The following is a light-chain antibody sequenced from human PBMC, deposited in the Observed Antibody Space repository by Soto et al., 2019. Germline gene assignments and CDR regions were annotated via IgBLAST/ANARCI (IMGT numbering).Light chain of an antibody. Sequence: LLTQSPATLSVSPGQRVTLSCRASQSISSYLAWYQQRPSQPSRLLIYDASNRATGIPARFSGSRSGTDFTLTISSLEPEDFALYFCQQRNNWPPTVGGGTKVE. CDR2: DAS. CDR3: QQRNNWPPT. V-gene: IGKV3-11*01. J-gene: IGKJ4*01. CDR1: QSISSY.